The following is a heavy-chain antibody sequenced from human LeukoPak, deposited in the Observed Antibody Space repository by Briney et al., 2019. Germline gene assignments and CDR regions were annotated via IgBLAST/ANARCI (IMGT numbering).Heavy chain of an antibody. CDR3: ARGGSVITATGTFF. J-gene: IGHJ4*02. CDR2: INPSGGNI. V-gene: IGHV1-46*01. CDR1: GYTFTSYY. Sequence: ASVKVSCKASGYTFTSYYMHWVRQAPGQGLEWMGIINPSGGNINYAQKFQGRVTVTRDTSTSTVYMELSSLRSEDTAVYYCARGGSVITATGTFFWGQGTLVTVSS. D-gene: IGHD6-13*01.